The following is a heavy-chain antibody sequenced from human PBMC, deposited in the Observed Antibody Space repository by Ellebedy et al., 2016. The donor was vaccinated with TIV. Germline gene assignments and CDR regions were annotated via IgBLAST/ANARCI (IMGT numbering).Heavy chain of an antibody. CDR1: GGTFSSYA. CDR3: ARGGLYYYDSSGYFPGMDV. V-gene: IGHV1-69*13. Sequence: SVKVSXXASGGTFSSYAISWVRQAPGQGLEWMGGIIPIFGTANYAQKFQGRVTITADESTSTAYMELSSLRSEDTAVYYCARGGLYYYDSSGYFPGMDVWGQGTTVTVSS. D-gene: IGHD3-22*01. J-gene: IGHJ6*02. CDR2: IIPIFGTA.